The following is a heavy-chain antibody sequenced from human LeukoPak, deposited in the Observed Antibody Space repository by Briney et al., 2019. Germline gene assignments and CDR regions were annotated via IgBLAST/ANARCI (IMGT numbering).Heavy chain of an antibody. J-gene: IGHJ3*02. CDR2: ISGGCST. CDR1: GFTVSDNY. D-gene: IGHD3-22*01. Sequence: GGSLRLSCAASGFTVSDNYTSWVRQAPGKGREWVSAISGGCSTYYTDSVKGGFIISRDNSKNTVYLQLNSLRAEDTAVYYCARGGDTIGSIRSPFDIWGQGTMVTVSS. V-gene: IGHV3-53*01. CDR3: ARGGDTIGSIRSPFDI.